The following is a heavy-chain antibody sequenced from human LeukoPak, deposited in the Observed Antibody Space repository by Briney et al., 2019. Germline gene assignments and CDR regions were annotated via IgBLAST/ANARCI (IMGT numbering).Heavy chain of an antibody. J-gene: IGHJ4*02. CDR3: ARTRNYYGSGSHSDYFDC. CDR2: ISYDGSNK. Sequence: GGSLRLSCAASGFTFSSYAMHWVRQAPGKGLEWVAVISYDGSNKYYADSVKGRFTISRDNSKNTLYLQMNSLRAEDTAVYYCARTRNYYGSGSHSDYFDCWGQGTLVTVSS. CDR1: GFTFSSYA. D-gene: IGHD3-10*01. V-gene: IGHV3-30-3*01.